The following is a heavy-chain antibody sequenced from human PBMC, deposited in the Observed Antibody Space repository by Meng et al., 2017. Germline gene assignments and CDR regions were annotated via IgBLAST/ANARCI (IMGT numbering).Heavy chain of an antibody. Sequence: EVQLVESGGGLVQLGGSLRLDCTAPGFTFRNYWMHWVRQAPGKGLVWVSRIKPDGTMTVYADSVKGRFTISRDNAKNTLYLQMNSLRSDDTAVYYCARSDWFDPWGQGTLVTVSS. V-gene: IGHV3-74*01. CDR1: GFTFRNYW. CDR3: ARSDWFDP. J-gene: IGHJ5*02. CDR2: IKPDGTMT.